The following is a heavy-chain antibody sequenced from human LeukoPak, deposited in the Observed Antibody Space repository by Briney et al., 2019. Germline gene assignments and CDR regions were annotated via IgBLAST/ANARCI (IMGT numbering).Heavy chain of an antibody. J-gene: IGHJ1*01. V-gene: IGHV1-2*02. Sequence: ASVKVSCKASGYTFTGYYMHWVRQAPGQGLEWMGWINPNSGGTNYAQKFQGRVTMARDTSISTAYMELSRLRSDDTAVYYCASVSYGDYVAEYFQHWGQGTLVTVSS. CDR3: ASVSYGDYVAEYFQH. CDR2: INPNSGGT. CDR1: GYTFTGYY. D-gene: IGHD4-17*01.